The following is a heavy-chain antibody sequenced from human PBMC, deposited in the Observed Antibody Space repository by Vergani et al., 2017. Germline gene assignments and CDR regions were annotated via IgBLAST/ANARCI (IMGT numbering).Heavy chain of an antibody. CDR3: ARANPRISXYDYLYYYHAMDV. V-gene: IGHV3-23*01. D-gene: IGHD5-12*01. Sequence: EVQLLESGGDLVQPGGSLRLSCAASGFTFNHYAMNWVRQAPGKGLEWVSGISGSGGRTYYAGSVKGRFTISRDSSKNTVYLQMNSLSAGETAVYYCARANPRISXYDYLYYYHAMDVWCQGPTVTVSS. CDR1: GFTFNHYA. CDR2: ISGSGGRT. J-gene: IGHJ6*02.